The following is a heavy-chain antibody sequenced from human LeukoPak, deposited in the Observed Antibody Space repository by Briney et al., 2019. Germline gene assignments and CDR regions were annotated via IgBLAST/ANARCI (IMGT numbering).Heavy chain of an antibody. CDR1: GYTFTGYY. D-gene: IGHD5-24*01. CDR2: IIPIFGTA. Sequence: GASVKVSCKASGYTFTGYYMHWVRQAPGQGLEWMGRIIPIFGTANYAQKFQGRVTITTDESTSTAYMELSSLRSEDTAVYYCAKSRDGYNSLFDYWGQGTLVTVSS. CDR3: AKSRDGYNSLFDY. V-gene: IGHV1-69*05. J-gene: IGHJ4*02.